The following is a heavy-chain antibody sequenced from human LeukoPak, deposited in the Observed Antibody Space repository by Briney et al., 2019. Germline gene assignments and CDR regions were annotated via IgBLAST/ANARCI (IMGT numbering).Heavy chain of an antibody. J-gene: IGHJ4*02. D-gene: IGHD2-2*01. CDR1: GGSISSGGYY. CDR3: ARNSPNLVVPAAIAHFDY. CDR2: IYYSGST. Sequence: SETLSLTCTVSGGSISSGGYYWSWIRQHPGKGLEWIGYIYYSGSTYYNPSLKSRVTISVDTSKNQFSLKLSSVTAADTAVYYCARNSPNLVVPAAIAHFDYWGQGTLVTVSS. V-gene: IGHV4-31*03.